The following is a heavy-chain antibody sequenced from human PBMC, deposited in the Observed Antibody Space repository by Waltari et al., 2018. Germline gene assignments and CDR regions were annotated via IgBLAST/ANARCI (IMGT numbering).Heavy chain of an antibody. CDR2: INHSGSN. CDR1: GGSFSGYY. J-gene: IGHJ6*03. V-gene: IGHV4-34*01. D-gene: IGHD1-26*01. CDR3: ARGSDHQWGYYYYYYMDV. Sequence: QVQLQQWGAGLLKPSETLSLTCAVYGGSFSGYYWSWIRQPPGKGLEWIGEINHSGSNNYNPSLKSRVTISVDTSKNQFSLKLSSVTAADTAVYYCARGSDHQWGYYYYYYMDVWGKGTTVTVSS.